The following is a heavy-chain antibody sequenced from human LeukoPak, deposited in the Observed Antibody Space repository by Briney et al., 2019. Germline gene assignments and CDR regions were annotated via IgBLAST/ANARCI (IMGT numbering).Heavy chain of an antibody. CDR2: IRQDGNEK. CDR1: GFTFSSYS. J-gene: IGHJ4*02. D-gene: IGHD2-15*01. CDR3: ARERGYCSGGSCFPPDY. V-gene: IGHV3-7*01. Sequence: PGGSLRLSCAASGFTFSSYSMNWVRQAPGKGLEWVASIRQDGNEKYSVDSVKGRFTISRENGKNSLYLQMNSLRADDTAVYYCARERGYCSGGSCFPPDYWGQGTLVTVSS.